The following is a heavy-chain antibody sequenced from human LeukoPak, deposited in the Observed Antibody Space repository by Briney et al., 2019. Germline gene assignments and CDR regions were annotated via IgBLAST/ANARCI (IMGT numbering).Heavy chain of an antibody. Sequence: SVKVSCKASGGTFSSYAISWVRQAPGQGLEWVGGIIPIFGTANYAQKFQGRVTITADESTSTAYMELSSLRSEDTAVYYCARAKRSVPAAMHVGFDYWGQGTLVTVSS. D-gene: IGHD2-2*01. CDR1: GGTFSSYA. V-gene: IGHV1-69*13. CDR2: IIPIFGTA. CDR3: ARAKRSVPAAMHVGFDY. J-gene: IGHJ4*02.